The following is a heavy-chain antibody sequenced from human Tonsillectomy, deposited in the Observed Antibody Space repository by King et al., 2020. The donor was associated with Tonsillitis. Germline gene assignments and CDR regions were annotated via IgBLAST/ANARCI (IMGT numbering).Heavy chain of an antibody. D-gene: IGHD3-9*01. CDR3: ARVIFQGNYYYMDV. V-gene: IGHV3-30-3*01. J-gene: IGHJ6*03. CDR2: ISYDGGNK. Sequence: VQLVESGGGVVQTGGSLRLSCAASGFTFSNHAIYWVRQAPGKGLEWVAVISYDGGNKFYADSVQGRFTISRDNSKSTLYLQMDSLRAEDTAVFYCARVIFQGNYYYMDVWGKGTTVTVSS. CDR1: GFTFSNHA.